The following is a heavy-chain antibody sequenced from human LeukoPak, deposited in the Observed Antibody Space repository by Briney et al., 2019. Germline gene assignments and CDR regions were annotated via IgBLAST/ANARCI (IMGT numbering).Heavy chain of an antibody. V-gene: IGHV3-21*01. Sequence: GGSLRLSCAASGFTFSSYSMNWVRQAPGKGLEWVSSISSSSSYIYYADSVKGRFTISRDNAKNSLYLQMNSLRAEDTAVYYCARDRAAAGPAAFDIWGQGTMVTVSS. D-gene: IGHD6-13*01. CDR3: ARDRAAAGPAAFDI. CDR2: ISSSSSYI. CDR1: GFTFSSYS. J-gene: IGHJ3*02.